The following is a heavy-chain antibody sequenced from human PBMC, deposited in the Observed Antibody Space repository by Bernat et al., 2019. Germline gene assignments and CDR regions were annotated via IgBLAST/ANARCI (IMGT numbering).Heavy chain of an antibody. J-gene: IGHJ4*02. Sequence: QVQLVESGGGLVKPGGSLRLSCAASGFTFSDYYMSWIRQAPGKGLEWVSYISSSSGYIYYADSVKGRFTISRDNAKNSLYLQMYSLRAEDTAVYYCARDGGYYDYIWGSARGYFDYWGQGTLVTVSS. CDR1: GFTFSDYY. CDR2: ISSSSGYI. D-gene: IGHD3-16*01. V-gene: IGHV3-11*06. CDR3: ARDGGYYDYIWGSARGYFDY.